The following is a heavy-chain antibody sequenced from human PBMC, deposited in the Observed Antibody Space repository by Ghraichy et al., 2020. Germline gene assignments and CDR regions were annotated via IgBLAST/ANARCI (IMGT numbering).Heavy chain of an antibody. D-gene: IGHD1-14*01. V-gene: IGHV1-3*01. Sequence: ASVKDSCKASGYTFSSYGMHWVRQAPGQRLEWMGCINAGNDTTKYSQKFQGRVTFTRDTSASTAYMELSSLKSEDTAVYYCARPRDVLTTGSGYYFGLDVWGQGTTVTVSS. J-gene: IGHJ6*02. CDR3: ARPRDVLTTGSGYYFGLDV. CDR1: GYTFSSYG. CDR2: INAGNDTT.